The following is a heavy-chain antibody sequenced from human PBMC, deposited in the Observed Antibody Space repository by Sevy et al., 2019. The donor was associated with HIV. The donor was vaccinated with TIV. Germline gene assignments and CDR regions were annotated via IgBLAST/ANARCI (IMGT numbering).Heavy chain of an antibody. CDR1: GFTFSNDP. V-gene: IGHV3-48*02. J-gene: IGHJ4*02. Sequence: GGSLRLSCAASGFTFSNDPMNWVRQAPGKGLEWLSYISAGSTTIYYADSVKGRFTISRDNAKNSLYLQMNSLRDEDTAVYYCARDSFYAFDYRGQGTLVTVSS. CDR2: ISAGSTTI. D-gene: IGHD4-17*01. CDR3: ARDSFYAFDY.